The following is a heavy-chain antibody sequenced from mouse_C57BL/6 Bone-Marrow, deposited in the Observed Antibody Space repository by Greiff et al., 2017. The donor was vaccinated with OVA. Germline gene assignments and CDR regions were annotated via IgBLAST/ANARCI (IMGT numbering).Heavy chain of an antibody. D-gene: IGHD2-4*01. Sequence: QVQLKESGPGLVAPSQSLSITCTVSGFSLTSYAISWVRQPPGKGLEWLGVIWTGGGTNYNSALKSRLSISKDNSKSQVFLKMNSLHTDDTDNYYCARERVYDYGSYYAMDYWGQGTSVTVSS. V-gene: IGHV2-9-1*01. J-gene: IGHJ4*01. CDR2: IWTGGGT. CDR3: ARERVYDYGSYYAMDY. CDR1: GFSLTSYA.